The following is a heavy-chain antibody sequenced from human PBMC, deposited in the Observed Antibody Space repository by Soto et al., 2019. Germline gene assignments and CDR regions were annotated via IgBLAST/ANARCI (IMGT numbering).Heavy chain of an antibody. CDR1: GFTFSSYT. CDR2: INSGGRT. V-gene: IGHV3-23*01. D-gene: IGHD4-17*01. Sequence: EVQLLKSGGGLVQPGGSPRLSCAASGFTFSSYTMNWVRQAPGKGLEWVSGINSGGRTYYADSVKGRFTISRDDSKNTLYLQIISLRAEDTAVYYCAKDLRPDGVWDFDYWGQGTLVTVSS. J-gene: IGHJ4*02. CDR3: AKDLRPDGVWDFDY.